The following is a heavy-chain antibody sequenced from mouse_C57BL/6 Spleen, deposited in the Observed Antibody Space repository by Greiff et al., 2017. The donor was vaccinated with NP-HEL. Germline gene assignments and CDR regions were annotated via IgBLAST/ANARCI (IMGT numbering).Heavy chain of an antibody. V-gene: IGHV1-64*01. CDR3: AKKGYDAYWYFDV. Sequence: VQLQQSGAELVKPGASVKLSCKASGYTFTSYWMHWVKQRPGQGLEWIGMIHPNSGSTNYNEKFKSKATLTVDKSSSTAYMQLSSLTSEDSAVYYCAKKGYDAYWYFDVWGTGTTVTVSS. D-gene: IGHD2-3*01. J-gene: IGHJ1*03. CDR2: IHPNSGST. CDR1: GYTFTSYW.